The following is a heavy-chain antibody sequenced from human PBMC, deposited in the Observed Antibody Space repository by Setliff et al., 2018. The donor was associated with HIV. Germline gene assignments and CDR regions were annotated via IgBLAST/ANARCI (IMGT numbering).Heavy chain of an antibody. D-gene: IGHD1-1*01. CDR3: ARVYTYTYDY. V-gene: IGHV3-48*02. CDR2: ISSSSSTI. J-gene: IGHJ4*02. CDR1: GFTFSSYS. Sequence: PGGSLRFSCAASGFTFSSYSMNWVRQAPGKGLEWVSYISSSSSTIYYADSVKGRFTIPRDNAKNSVYLEMDSLRDEDTALYYCARVYTYTYDYWGQGTLVTVSS.